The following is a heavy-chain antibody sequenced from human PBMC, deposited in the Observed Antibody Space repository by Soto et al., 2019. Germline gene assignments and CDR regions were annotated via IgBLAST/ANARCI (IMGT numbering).Heavy chain of an antibody. CDR3: ARDRGTYYYYYMDV. CDR1: GYTFTGYY. Sequence: QVQLVQSGAEVKKPGASVKVSCKASGYTFTGYYMHWVRQAPGQGLEWMGWINPNSGGTNYAQKLQGWVTMTRDTSISTAYMELSRLRSDDTAVYYCARDRGTYYYYYMDVWGKGTTVTVSS. CDR2: INPNSGGT. V-gene: IGHV1-2*04. D-gene: IGHD1-1*01. J-gene: IGHJ6*03.